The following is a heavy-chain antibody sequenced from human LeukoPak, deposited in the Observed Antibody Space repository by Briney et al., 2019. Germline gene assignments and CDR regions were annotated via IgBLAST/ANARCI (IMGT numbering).Heavy chain of an antibody. J-gene: IGHJ4*02. CDR2: INHWGST. CDR1: GGSFSTYY. Sequence: SETLSLTCAVYGGSFSTYYWTWIRQPPGKGLEWIGEINHWGSTNYNPSLKSRVTISVDTSKNQFSLKLSSVTAADTAVYYCAREQLGDSSGYYYVHDYWGQGTLVTVSS. V-gene: IGHV4-34*01. D-gene: IGHD3-22*01. CDR3: AREQLGDSSGYYYVHDY.